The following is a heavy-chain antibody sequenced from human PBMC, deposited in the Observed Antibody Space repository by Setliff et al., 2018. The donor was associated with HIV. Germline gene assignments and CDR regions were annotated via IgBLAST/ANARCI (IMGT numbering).Heavy chain of an antibody. CDR3: AIDVIGGWLRPMPDY. V-gene: IGHV1-24*01. CDR1: GGTFSRYT. D-gene: IGHD5-12*01. Sequence: ASVKVSCKASGGTFSRYTISWVRQAPKKGLEWMGYFDPQDGETVHAQKFQGRVTLTEDTSTDTAYMELSGLRSEDTAVCYCAIDVIGGWLRPMPDYWGPGTLVTVSS. J-gene: IGHJ4*02. CDR2: FDPQDGET.